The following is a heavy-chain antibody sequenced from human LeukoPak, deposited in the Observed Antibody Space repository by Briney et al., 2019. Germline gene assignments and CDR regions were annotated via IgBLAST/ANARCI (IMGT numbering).Heavy chain of an antibody. CDR1: GYTFTSYD. CDR3: ARVPREIASI. J-gene: IGHJ3*02. V-gene: IGHV1-8*01. D-gene: IGHD3-16*02. Sequence: GASVKVSCKASGYTFTSYDINWVRQATGQGLEWMGYMNPASGNTGYAQKFQGIVTMTTDTSISTAYMELSSLRSEDTAVYYCARVPREIASIWGQGTMVTVSS. CDR2: MNPASGNT.